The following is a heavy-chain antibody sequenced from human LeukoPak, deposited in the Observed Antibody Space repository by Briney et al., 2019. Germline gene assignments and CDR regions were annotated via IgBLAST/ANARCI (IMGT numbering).Heavy chain of an antibody. CDR1: GFTFGDYA. J-gene: IGHJ4*02. D-gene: IGHD4-17*01. CDR2: IRSKAYGGTT. CDR3: TSALGLYGDYGEDY. Sequence: GGSLRLSCTASGFTFGDYAMSWFRQAPGKGLEWVGFIRSKAYGGTTEYAASVKGRFTISRDDSKSIAYLQMNSLKTEDTAVYYCTSALGLYGDYGEDYWGQGTLVTVSS. V-gene: IGHV3-49*03.